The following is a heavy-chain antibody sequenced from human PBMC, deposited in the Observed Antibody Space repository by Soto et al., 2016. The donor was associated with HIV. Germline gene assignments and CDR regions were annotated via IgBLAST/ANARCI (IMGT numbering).Heavy chain of an antibody. Sequence: QVQLVQSGAEVKKPGASVKVSCKASGYTFTSYGISWVRQAPGQGLEWMGWISADNENTNYPQKFQGRITMTTDSSTSTAYMELRSLRSDDTAVYYCSRAPVAAIAPFDYWGQGTLVTVSS. CDR2: ISADNENT. CDR1: GYTFTSYG. J-gene: IGHJ4*02. CDR3: SRAPVAAIAPFDY. V-gene: IGHV1-18*01. D-gene: IGHD6-19*01.